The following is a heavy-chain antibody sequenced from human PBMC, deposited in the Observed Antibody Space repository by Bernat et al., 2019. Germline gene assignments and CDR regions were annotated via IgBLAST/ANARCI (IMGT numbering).Heavy chain of an antibody. Sequence: QLQLQESGPGLVKPSETLSLTCTVSGGSISSSSYHWGWIRQPPGKGLEWIGSIYYSGSTYYNPSLKSRVTISVDTSKNQFSLKLNSVTAADTAVFYCARQRSGSYYMDAFDIWGQGTMVTVSS. J-gene: IGHJ3*02. CDR2: IYYSGST. CDR3: ARQRSGSYYMDAFDI. V-gene: IGHV4-39*01. CDR1: GGSISSSSYH. D-gene: IGHD3-10*01.